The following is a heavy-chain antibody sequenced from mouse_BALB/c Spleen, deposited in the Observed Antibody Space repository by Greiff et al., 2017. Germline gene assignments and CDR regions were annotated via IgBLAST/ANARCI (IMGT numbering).Heavy chain of an antibody. CDR3: ARQREAFAY. CDR2: ISNGGGST. CDR1: GFTFSSYT. J-gene: IGHJ3*01. D-gene: IGHD3-2*02. Sequence: EVKLVESGGGLVQPGGSLKLSCAASGFTFSSYTMSWVRQTPEKRLEWVAYISNGGGSTYYPDTVKGRFTISRDNAKNTLYLQMSSLKSEDTAMYYCARQREAFAYWGQGTLVTVSA. V-gene: IGHV5-12-2*01.